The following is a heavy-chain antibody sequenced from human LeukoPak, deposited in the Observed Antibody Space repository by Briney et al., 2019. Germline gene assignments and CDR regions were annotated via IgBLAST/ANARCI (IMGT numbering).Heavy chain of an antibody. V-gene: IGHV3-11*01. Sequence: GGSLRLSCAASGFTFSDHYMSWIRQAPGKGLEWVSYISSSGSTIYYADSVKGRFTISRDNAKNSLYLQMNSLRAEDTAVYYCARVARDYYYGMDVWGQGTTVTVSS. J-gene: IGHJ6*02. CDR1: GFTFSDHY. CDR2: ISSSGSTI. CDR3: ARVARDYYYGMDV.